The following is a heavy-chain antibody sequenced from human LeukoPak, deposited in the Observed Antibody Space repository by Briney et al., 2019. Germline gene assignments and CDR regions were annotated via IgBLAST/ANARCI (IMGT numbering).Heavy chain of an antibody. J-gene: IGHJ4*02. CDR2: ISPGDSDT. V-gene: IGHV5-51*01. CDR1: GYSFTSYW. CDR3: ARLPGGVVVVANWGYFDY. Sequence: GESVKISCKGSGYSFTSYWIGWVRQMPGKGLEWMGIISPGDSDTRYSPSFQGQVTISADKSIGTAYLQWSSLKASDTAMYYCARLPGGVVVVANWGYFDYWGQGTLVTVSS. D-gene: IGHD2-15*01.